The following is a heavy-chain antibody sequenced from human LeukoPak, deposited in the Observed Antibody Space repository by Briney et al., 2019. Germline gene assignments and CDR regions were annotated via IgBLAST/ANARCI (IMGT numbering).Heavy chain of an antibody. Sequence: GGSLRLSCAASGFTFSSYAMSWVRQAPGKGLEWVSAISGSGDRTYHADSVKGRFTTSRDNSKNTLYLQMNSLRAEDTAIYYCAKDLAYDSTDYHVVFDCWGQGTLVTVSS. CDR2: ISGSGDRT. D-gene: IGHD3-22*01. CDR3: AKDLAYDSTDYHVVFDC. J-gene: IGHJ4*02. CDR1: GFTFSSYA. V-gene: IGHV3-23*01.